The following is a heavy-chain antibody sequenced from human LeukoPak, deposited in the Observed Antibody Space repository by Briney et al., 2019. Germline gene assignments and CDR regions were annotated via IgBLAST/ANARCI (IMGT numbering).Heavy chain of an antibody. J-gene: IGHJ2*01. V-gene: IGHV3-23*01. CDR2: ISGSGGST. Sequence: PGGSLRLSCAASGFTFSSYAMSWVRQAPGKGLEWVSAISGSGGSTYYADSVKGRFTISRDNSKNTLYLQMNSLRAEDTAVYYCAKGMRGAPVVYWYFDLWGRGTLVTVSS. D-gene: IGHD2-21*01. CDR1: GFTFSSYA. CDR3: AKGMRGAPVVYWYFDL.